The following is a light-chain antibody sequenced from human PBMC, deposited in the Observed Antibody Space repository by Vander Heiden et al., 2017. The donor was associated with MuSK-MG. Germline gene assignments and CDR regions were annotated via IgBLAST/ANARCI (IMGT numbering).Light chain of an antibody. CDR1: EDIEDH. V-gene: IGKV1-33*01. J-gene: IGKJ2*01. Sequence: DFHMTQSPPSLSASVAASVTISCRASEDIEDHLNLYQQKPGKAPDLLIYDATILKPGVPPRYSGSGSGTEFTFTINSLKPEDFATYYCQLYDNLPPILTFGQGTRVDI. CDR3: QLYDNLPPILT. CDR2: DAT.